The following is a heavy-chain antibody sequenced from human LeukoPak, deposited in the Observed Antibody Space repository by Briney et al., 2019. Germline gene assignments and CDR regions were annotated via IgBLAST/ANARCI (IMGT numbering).Heavy chain of an antibody. J-gene: IGHJ4*02. V-gene: IGHV1-18*01. CDR3: AKDQVGMVATNFDY. CDR2: ISAYNGNT. D-gene: IGHD5-12*01. CDR1: GYTFTSYG. Sequence: PWASVKVSCKASGYTFTSYGISWVRQAPGQGLEWMGWISAYNGNTNYAQKLQGRVTMTTDTSTSTAYMELRSLRSDDTAVYYCAKDQVGMVATNFDYWGQGTLVTVSS.